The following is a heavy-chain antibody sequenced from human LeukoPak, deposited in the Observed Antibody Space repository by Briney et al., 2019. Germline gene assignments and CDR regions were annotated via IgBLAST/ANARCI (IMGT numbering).Heavy chain of an antibody. D-gene: IGHD6-6*01. CDR2: IKKDGSET. V-gene: IGHV3-7*01. CDR1: GFTFSDHW. CDR3: ARRGGSSSRRSPIDY. J-gene: IGHJ4*02. Sequence: GGSLRLSCAASGFTFSDHWMTWVRQAPGQGLEWVANIKKDGSETNYVDSVRGRFTISRDNAKNSLFLQMSSLRVEDTAVYYCARRGGSSSRRSPIDYWGQGTLVTVSS.